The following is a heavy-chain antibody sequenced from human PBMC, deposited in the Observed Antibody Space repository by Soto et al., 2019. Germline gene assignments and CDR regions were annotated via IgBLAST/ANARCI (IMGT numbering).Heavy chain of an antibody. D-gene: IGHD2-15*01. CDR2: IIPIFGTA. CDR3: ARVVVVAASTVYWFDP. Sequence: GASVKVSCKASGGTFSSYAISWVRQAPGQGLEWMGGIIPIFGTANYAQKFQGRVTITADESTSTAYMELSSLRSEDTAVYYCARVVVVAASTVYWFDPWGQGTLVTVSS. CDR1: GGTFSSYA. V-gene: IGHV1-69*13. J-gene: IGHJ5*02.